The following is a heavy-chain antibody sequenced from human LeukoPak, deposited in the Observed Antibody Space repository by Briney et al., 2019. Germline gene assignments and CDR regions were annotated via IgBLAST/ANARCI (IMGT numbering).Heavy chain of an antibody. CDR2: IYSGGST. D-gene: IGHD5-18*01. Sequence: GGSLRLSCAASGFTVSSNYMSWVRQAPGKGLEWVSVIYSGGSTYYADSVKGRFTISRDNAKNSLYLQMNSLRAEDTALYYCAKAAPRRYSSSPADYWGQGTLVTVSS. J-gene: IGHJ4*02. CDR1: GFTVSSNY. CDR3: AKAAPRRYSSSPADY. V-gene: IGHV3-53*05.